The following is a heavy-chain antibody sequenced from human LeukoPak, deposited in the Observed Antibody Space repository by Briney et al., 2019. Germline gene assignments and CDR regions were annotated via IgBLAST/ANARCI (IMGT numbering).Heavy chain of an antibody. CDR1: GFTFSSYE. CDR2: ISSSGSTI. Sequence: GGSLRLSCAASGFTFSSYEMNWVRQAPGKGLEWVSYISSSGSTIYYADSVKGRFTISRDKAKNSLFLQMNSLRAEDTAVYYCARDPPGLMAPRWGQGTLVTVSS. D-gene: IGHD2-8*01. CDR3: ARDPPGLMAPR. V-gene: IGHV3-48*03. J-gene: IGHJ4*02.